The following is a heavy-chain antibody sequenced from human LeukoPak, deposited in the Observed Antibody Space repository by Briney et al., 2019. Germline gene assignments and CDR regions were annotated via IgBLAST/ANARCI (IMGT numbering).Heavy chain of an antibody. CDR3: ARGPRGRPSYWYFDL. CDR1: GGSISSYY. J-gene: IGHJ2*01. D-gene: IGHD1-26*01. Sequence: SETLSLTCTVSGGSISSYYWSWIRQPPGKGLEWIGYIYYSGSTNYDPSLKSRVTISVDTSKNQFSLKLSSVTAADTAVYCCARGPRGRPSYWYFDLWGRGTLVTVSS. V-gene: IGHV4-59*01. CDR2: IYYSGST.